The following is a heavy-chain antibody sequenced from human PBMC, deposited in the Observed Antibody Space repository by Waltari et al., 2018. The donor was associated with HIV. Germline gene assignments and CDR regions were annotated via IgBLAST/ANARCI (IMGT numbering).Heavy chain of an antibody. CDR1: GFSFGDFA. J-gene: IGHJ4*02. D-gene: IGHD4-4*01. CDR2: IRSRIYGGAT. Sequence: EVQLVEFGGGLVQPGRSLRLSCKGFGFSFGDFAISWFRRAPGEGLEWVGFIRSRIYGGATEYAASAKGRFTISRDDLKSVAYLQMNSLKTEDTAVYYCTRSSKLDYWGQGTLVTVSS. V-gene: IGHV3-49*03. CDR3: TRSSKLDY.